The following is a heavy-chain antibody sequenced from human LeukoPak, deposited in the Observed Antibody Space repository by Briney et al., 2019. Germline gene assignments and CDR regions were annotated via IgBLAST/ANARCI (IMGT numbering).Heavy chain of an antibody. CDR1: GFTFSTYW. Sequence: GGSLRLSCAASGFTFSTYWMSWVRQAPGKGLEWVANIKQDGSEKYYVDSVKGRFTISRDNAKNSLYLQMNSLRAEDTAVYYCARTYYYDSSGYRDYWGQGTLVTVSS. V-gene: IGHV3-7*01. CDR2: IKQDGSEK. D-gene: IGHD3-22*01. J-gene: IGHJ4*02. CDR3: ARTYYYDSSGYRDY.